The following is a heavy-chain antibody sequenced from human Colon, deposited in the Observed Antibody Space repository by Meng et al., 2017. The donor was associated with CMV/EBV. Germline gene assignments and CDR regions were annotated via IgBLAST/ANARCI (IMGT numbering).Heavy chain of an antibody. V-gene: IGHV1-18*01. CDR2: MSTYSGDT. Sequence: ASVKVSCKASGFGFTSYGISWVRQAPGQGPEWMGWMSTYSGDTDYSQKFQGRVSMTRDTSTNTAFLELGSLRSDDTAVYFCARDGSGYCSGTSCYEAFDYWGQG. CDR1: GFGFTSYG. D-gene: IGHD2-2*01. CDR3: ARDGSGYCSGTSCYEAFDY. J-gene: IGHJ4*02.